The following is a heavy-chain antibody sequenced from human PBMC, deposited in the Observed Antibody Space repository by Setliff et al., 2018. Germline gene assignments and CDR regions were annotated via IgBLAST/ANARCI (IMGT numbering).Heavy chain of an antibody. V-gene: IGHV4-38-2*02. J-gene: IGHJ4*02. Sequence: KPSETLSLTCTVSGYSISSGYYWGWIRQPPGKGLEWIGSIYHSGSTNYNPSLKSRVTISVDTSKNQFSLKLSSVTAADTALYYCTVYNTGSSKDHYWGQGTPVTVSS. CDR2: IYHSGST. D-gene: IGHD2-8*02. CDR3: TVYNTGSSKDHY. CDR1: GYSISSGYY.